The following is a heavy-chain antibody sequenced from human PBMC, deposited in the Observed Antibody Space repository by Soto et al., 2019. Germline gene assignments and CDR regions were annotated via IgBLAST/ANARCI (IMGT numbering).Heavy chain of an antibody. J-gene: IGHJ4*02. V-gene: IGHV3-48*01. CDR3: ARDLNLGSFDY. CDR2: ISSSSSTI. CDR1: GFTFSSYS. Sequence: GGSLRLSCAASGFTSGFTFSSYSMNWVRQAPGKGLEWVSYISSSSSTIYYADSVKGRFTISRDNAKNSLYLQMNSLRAEDTAVYYCARDLNLGSFDYWGQGTLVTVSS.